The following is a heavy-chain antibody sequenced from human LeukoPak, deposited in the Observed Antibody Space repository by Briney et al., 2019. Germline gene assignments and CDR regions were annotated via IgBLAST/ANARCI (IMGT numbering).Heavy chain of an antibody. Sequence: PGGSLRLSCVASGFTFSDYSMNWVRQAPGKGLEWVAVISYDGSNKYYADSVKGRFTISRDNSRNTLYLQMNSLRAEDTAVYYCAKDSVAYEIVGDDFDYWGRGTLVTVSS. CDR3: AKDSVAYEIVGDDFDY. V-gene: IGHV3-30*18. D-gene: IGHD1-26*01. CDR2: ISYDGSNK. J-gene: IGHJ4*02. CDR1: GFTFSDYS.